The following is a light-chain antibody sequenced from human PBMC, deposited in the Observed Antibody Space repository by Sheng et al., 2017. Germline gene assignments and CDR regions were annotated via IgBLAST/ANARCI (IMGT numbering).Light chain of an antibody. CDR3: QQYGSSPGWA. Sequence: EIVLTQSPGTLSLSPGERASLSCRASQSVSSSYLAWYQQKPGQPPRLLMNGASSRATGTPDRFSGSGSGTDFTLTISRLEPEDFAVYYCQQYGSSPGWAFGQGTKLEIK. V-gene: IGKV3-20*01. J-gene: IGKJ2*01. CDR2: GAS. CDR1: QSVSSSY.